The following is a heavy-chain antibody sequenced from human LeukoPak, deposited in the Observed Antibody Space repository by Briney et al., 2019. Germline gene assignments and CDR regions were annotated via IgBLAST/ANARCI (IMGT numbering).Heavy chain of an antibody. CDR3: ASGWGTFDY. CDR2: IYYSGGT. CDR1: GGSISSYC. Sequence: SETLSLTCTVSGGSISSYCWSWIRQPPGKGLEWIGYIYYSGGTNYNPSLKSRVTISVDTSKNQFSLKLSSVTAADTAVYYCASGWGTFDYWGQGTLVTVSS. D-gene: IGHD3-16*01. V-gene: IGHV4-59*01. J-gene: IGHJ4*02.